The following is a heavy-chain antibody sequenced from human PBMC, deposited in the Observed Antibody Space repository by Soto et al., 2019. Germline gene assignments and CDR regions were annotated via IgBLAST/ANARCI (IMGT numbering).Heavy chain of an antibody. CDR3: ARVKYYYDSSGYCVFDN. J-gene: IGHJ4*02. CDR1: GGSFSAYY. D-gene: IGHD3-22*01. Sequence: SETLSLTCAVSGGSFSAYYWSWIRQPPGKGLEWIGEISDTGSTNYNPSLKSRVTISVDTSKNQLSLKLSSVTAADTAVYYCARVKYYYDSSGYCVFDNWGQGTLVTVSS. CDR2: ISDTGST. V-gene: IGHV4-34*01.